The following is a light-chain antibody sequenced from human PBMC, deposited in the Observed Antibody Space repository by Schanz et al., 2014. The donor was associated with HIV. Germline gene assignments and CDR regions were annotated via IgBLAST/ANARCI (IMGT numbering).Light chain of an antibody. Sequence: QCVLTQPPSVSEAPRQRVTISCSGSRSNVGNNPVNWYQQLPGKAPKLVIYYDDLLPSGVPDRFSGSKSGRTASLTVSGLQAEDEADYYCSSYAGSNTYVFGGGTKLTVL. CDR3: SSYAGSNTYV. J-gene: IGLJ2*01. CDR2: YDD. CDR1: RSNVGNNP. V-gene: IGLV1-36*01.